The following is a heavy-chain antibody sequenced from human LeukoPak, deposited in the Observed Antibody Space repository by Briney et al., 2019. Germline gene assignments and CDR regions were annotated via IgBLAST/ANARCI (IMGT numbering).Heavy chain of an antibody. V-gene: IGHV1-2*06. Sequence: WASVKVSCKASGYSFSGHYIHWVRQAPGQGLEWMGQINPNSAASHYAQKFQDRVTMTSDTSINMAYMELRSLRSDDTAVYYCARDFYGSRPGAFDYWGQGTLITVSS. CDR2: INPNSAAS. CDR1: GYSFSGHY. CDR3: ARDFYGSRPGAFDY. D-gene: IGHD3-10*01. J-gene: IGHJ4*02.